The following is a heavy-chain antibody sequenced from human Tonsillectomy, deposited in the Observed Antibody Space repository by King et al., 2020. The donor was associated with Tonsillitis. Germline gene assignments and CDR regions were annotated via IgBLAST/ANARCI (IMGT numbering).Heavy chain of an antibody. J-gene: IGHJ4*02. CDR1: GFIVSSKY. CDR3: ARALGAADAYFDY. D-gene: IGHD6-13*01. CDR2: IYSGGST. V-gene: IGHV3-66*01. Sequence: VQLVESGGGLVQPGGSLRLACAASGFIVSSKYMSWVRQAPGKGLEWVSVIYSGGSTYYADSGKGRFTISRDNSKNTLYLQMNSLRAEDTAVYYCARALGAADAYFDYWGQGTLVTVSS.